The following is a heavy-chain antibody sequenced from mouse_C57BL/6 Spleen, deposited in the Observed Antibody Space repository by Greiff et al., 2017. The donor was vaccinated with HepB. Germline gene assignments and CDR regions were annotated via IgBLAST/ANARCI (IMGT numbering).Heavy chain of an antibody. CDR2: IYPGDGDT. V-gene: IGHV1-82*01. CDR3: ARSVSSGPYDFDY. Sequence: QVQLQQSGPELVKPGASVKISCKASGYAFSSSWMNWVKQRPGKGLEWIGRIYPGDGDTNYNGKFKGKATVTADKSSSTAYMQLSSLTSEDSAVYFSARSVSSGPYDFDYWGQGTTLTVSS. D-gene: IGHD3-2*02. J-gene: IGHJ2*01. CDR1: GYAFSSSW.